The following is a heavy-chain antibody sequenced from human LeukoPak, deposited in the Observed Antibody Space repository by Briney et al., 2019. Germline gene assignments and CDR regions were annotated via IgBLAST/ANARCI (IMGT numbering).Heavy chain of an antibody. D-gene: IGHD6-19*01. J-gene: IGHJ6*02. CDR2: INHSGST. Sequence: PSETLSFTCTVSGGSISSYYWSWIRQPPGKGLEWIGEINHSGSTNYNPSLKSRVTISVDTSKNQFSLKLSSVTAADTAVYYCARLVGTRGYSSGWYRYDYYYGMDVWGQGTTVTVSS. V-gene: IGHV4-34*01. CDR3: ARLVGTRGYSSGWYRYDYYYGMDV. CDR1: GGSISSYY.